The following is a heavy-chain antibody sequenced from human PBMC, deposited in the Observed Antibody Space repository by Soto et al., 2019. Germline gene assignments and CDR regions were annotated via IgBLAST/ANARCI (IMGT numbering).Heavy chain of an antibody. D-gene: IGHD5-12*01. Sequence: GGSLRISCEASGFTFSSYAMSWVRQAPGKGLEWVSSISGSGGSTYYADSVKGRFTISRDNSKNTLCLQMNSLRAEDTAVYYCPRDTEKYSGSDLRIDYWCQGTLVTVSS. CDR1: GFTFSSYA. J-gene: IGHJ4*02. CDR3: PRDTEKYSGSDLRIDY. V-gene: IGHV3-23*01. CDR2: ISGSGGST.